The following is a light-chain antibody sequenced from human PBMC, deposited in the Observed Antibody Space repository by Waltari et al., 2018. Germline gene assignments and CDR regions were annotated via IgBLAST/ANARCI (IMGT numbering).Light chain of an antibody. CDR1: SSDVGFYNY. J-gene: IGLJ3*02. CDR3: NSYTGSSSWV. Sequence: QSALTQPASVSGSPGQSITISCYGTSSDVGFYNYVSWYQQHPGKAPKLMIYDVSQRPSGVSDRFSGSKCGNTASLTISGLQAEDEADYYCNSYTGSSSWVFGGGTKVTVL. V-gene: IGLV2-14*01. CDR2: DVS.